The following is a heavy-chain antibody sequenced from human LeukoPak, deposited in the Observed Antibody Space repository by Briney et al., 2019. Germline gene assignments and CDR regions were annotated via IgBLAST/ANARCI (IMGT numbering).Heavy chain of an antibody. CDR1: GFTFSSYA. CDR2: ISGSGKST. J-gene: IGHJ3*01. V-gene: IGHV3-23*01. Sequence: GGSLRLSCAASGFTFSSYALNWVRQAPGKGLEWVSVISGSGKSTYYADSVKGRFTIFRDNSKNTVFVHMNSLRADDTAVYYCAKSFYDGSGVPRSGSDLWGQGTIVTVSS. CDR3: AKSFYDGSGVPRSGSDL. D-gene: IGHD3-22*01.